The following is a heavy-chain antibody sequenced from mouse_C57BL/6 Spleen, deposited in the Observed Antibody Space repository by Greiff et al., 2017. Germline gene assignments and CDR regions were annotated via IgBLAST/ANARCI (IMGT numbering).Heavy chain of an antibody. V-gene: IGHV1-76*01. J-gene: IGHJ3*01. Sequence: VQLQQSGAELVRPGASVKLSCKASGYTFTDYYINWVKQRPGQGLEWIARIYPGSGNTYYNEKFKGKATLTAEKSSSTAYMQLSSLTSEDSAVYFCARLGTTASFAYWGQGTLVTVSA. CDR3: ARLGTTASFAY. CDR1: GYTFTDYY. CDR2: IYPGSGNT. D-gene: IGHD1-1*01.